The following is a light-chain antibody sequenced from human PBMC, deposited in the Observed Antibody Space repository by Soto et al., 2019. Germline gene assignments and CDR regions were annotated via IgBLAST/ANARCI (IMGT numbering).Light chain of an antibody. CDR2: GAF. J-gene: IGKJ2*01. V-gene: IGKV3-20*01. Sequence: EIVLAQSPGTLSLSPGERTTLSCRASQSIRSSYLAWYQQKPGQAPRLLIYGAFSMAAANPDRFSGTESGTDFTLTNSRLEPEDHGMYYCNEYGTSPWTFGQGTKVEIK. CDR3: NEYGTSPWT. CDR1: QSIRSSY.